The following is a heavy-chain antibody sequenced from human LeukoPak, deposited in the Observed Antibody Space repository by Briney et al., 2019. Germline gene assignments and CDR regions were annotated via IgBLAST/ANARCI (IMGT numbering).Heavy chain of an antibody. CDR2: INPNSGGT. J-gene: IGHJ6*03. V-gene: IGHV1-2*02. CDR1: GYTFTGYY. CDR3: ARSAPYYYYYMDV. Sequence: ASVKVSCKASGYTFTGYYMHWVRQAPGQGLKWMGWINPNSGGTNYAQKFQGRVTMTRDTSISTAYMELSRLRSDDTAVYYCARSAPYYYYYMDVWGKGTTVTISS.